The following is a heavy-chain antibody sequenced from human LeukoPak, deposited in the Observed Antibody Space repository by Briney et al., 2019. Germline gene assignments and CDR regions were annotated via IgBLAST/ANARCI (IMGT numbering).Heavy chain of an antibody. CDR2: IYYSGST. CDR1: GGSISSYY. J-gene: IGHJ4*02. D-gene: IGHD4-17*01. CDR3: ARLASVTTGIIDY. V-gene: IGHV4-39*01. Sequence: SETLSLTCTVSGGSISSYYWGWIRQPPGKGLEWIGSIYYSGSTYYNPSLKSRVTVSVDTSKNQFSLKLSSVTAADTAVYYCARLASVTTGIIDYWGQGTLVTVSS.